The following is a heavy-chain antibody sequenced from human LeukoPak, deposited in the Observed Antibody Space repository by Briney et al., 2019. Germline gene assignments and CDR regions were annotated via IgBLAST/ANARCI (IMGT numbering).Heavy chain of an antibody. CDR2: VSRTGSTK. D-gene: IGHD2-15*01. CDR1: VFTFSRFA. J-gene: IGHJ4*02. Sequence: GGSLRLSCVASVFTFSRFALDWVRQAPGRGLEWISVVSRTGSTKYYADSVKGRFTVSRDNSKNTVYLQMNSLRVDDSAVYYCAKRKNSPGYSSLDQWGQGTLVTVSS. V-gene: IGHV3-23*01. CDR3: AKRKNSPGYSSLDQ.